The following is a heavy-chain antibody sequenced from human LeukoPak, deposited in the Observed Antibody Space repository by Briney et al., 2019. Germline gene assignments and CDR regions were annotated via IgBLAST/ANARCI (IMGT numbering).Heavy chain of an antibody. J-gene: IGHJ5*02. CDR3: ARRWELDWFDP. CDR2: IYYSGST. CDR1: GGSISSGGYY. V-gene: IGHV4-31*03. D-gene: IGHD1-26*01. Sequence: SETLSLTCTVSGGSISSGGYYWRWIRQHPGKGLEWIGYIYYSGSTYYNPSLKSRVTISVDTSKNQFSLKLSSVTAADTAVYYCARRWELDWFDPWGQGTLVTVSS.